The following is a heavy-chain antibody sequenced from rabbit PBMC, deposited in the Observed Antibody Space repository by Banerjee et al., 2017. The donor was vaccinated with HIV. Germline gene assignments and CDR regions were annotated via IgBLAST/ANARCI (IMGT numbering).Heavy chain of an antibody. CDR2: IYAGSSGST. CDR3: ARAGSSSYYGMDL. CDR1: GFSFSRNA. D-gene: IGHD8-1*01. J-gene: IGHJ6*01. Sequence: QSLEESGGDLVKPGASLTLTCTASGFSFSRNAMCWVRQAPGKGLEWIGCIYAGSSGSTYYASWAKGRFTISKTSSTTVTLQMTSLTAADTATYFCARAGSSSYYGMDLWGPGTLVTVS. V-gene: IGHV1S40*01.